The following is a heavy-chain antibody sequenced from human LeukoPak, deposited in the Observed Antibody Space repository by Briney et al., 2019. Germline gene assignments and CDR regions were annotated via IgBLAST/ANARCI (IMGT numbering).Heavy chain of an antibody. CDR3: ARAPVKAQAMMPSGFDI. CDR1: GGSISSYY. CDR2: IYYSGST. J-gene: IGHJ3*02. Sequence: SETLSLTCTVSGGSISSYYWSWIRQPPGKGLEWIGYIYYSGSTNYNPSLKSRVTISVDTSKNQFSLKLSSVTAADTAVYYCARAPVKAQAMMPSGFDIWGLGTKVTVSS. D-gene: IGHD3-22*01. V-gene: IGHV4-59*01.